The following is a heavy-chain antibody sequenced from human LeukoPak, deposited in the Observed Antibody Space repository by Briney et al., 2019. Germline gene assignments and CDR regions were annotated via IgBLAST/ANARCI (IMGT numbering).Heavy chain of an antibody. CDR3: AKDRTYYYGSGSYVAFDY. J-gene: IGHJ4*02. D-gene: IGHD3-10*01. V-gene: IGHV3-23*01. CDR1: GFTFSSYA. Sequence: GGSLRLSCAASGFTFSSYAMSWVRQAPGKGLEWVSAISGSGGSTYYADSVKGRFTISRDNSKNTLYLQMNNLRAEDTAVYYCAKDRTYYYGSGSYVAFDYWGQGTLVTVSS. CDR2: ISGSGGST.